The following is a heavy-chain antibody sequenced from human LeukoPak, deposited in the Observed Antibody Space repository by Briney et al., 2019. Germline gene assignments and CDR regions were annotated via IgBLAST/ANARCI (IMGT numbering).Heavy chain of an antibody. CDR2: VSYDGSMQ. Sequence: GGSLRLSCVASGFTFSTYPIFWVRQAPGKGLEWVATVSYDGSMQYHADSVRDRFTTFRDNSQNTVYLQMTNLRTDDTAIYYCARIVGWLQQIAELWGHGTLVTVSS. V-gene: IGHV3-30*04. CDR1: GFTFSTYP. D-gene: IGHD2-15*01. CDR3: ARIVGWLQQIAEL. J-gene: IGHJ4*01.